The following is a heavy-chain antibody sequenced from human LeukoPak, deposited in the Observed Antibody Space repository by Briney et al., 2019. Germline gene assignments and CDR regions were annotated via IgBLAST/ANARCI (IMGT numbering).Heavy chain of an antibody. CDR1: GFTFSTYW. CDR3: AREDDSSGYTPQYFDY. J-gene: IGHJ4*02. CDR2: INSDGSST. V-gene: IGHV3-74*01. D-gene: IGHD3-22*01. Sequence: GGSLRLSCAASGFTFSTYWMHWVRQAPGKGLVWVSRINSDGSSTSYGDSVKGRFTISRDNAKNTLFLQGNSLRAEDTAVYYCAREDDSSGYTPQYFDYWGQGTLVTVSS.